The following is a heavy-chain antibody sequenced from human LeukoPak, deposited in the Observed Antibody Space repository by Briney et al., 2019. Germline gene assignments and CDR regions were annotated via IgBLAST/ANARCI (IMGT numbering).Heavy chain of an antibody. CDR2: ISSSSSYI. CDR3: ASGGESSDY. D-gene: IGHD2-21*01. Sequence: GGSLRLSCAASGFTFSSYSMNWVRQAPGKGLEWVSSISSSSSYIYYADSVKGRFTISRDNAKNSLYLQINSLRAEDTAVYYCASGGESSDYWGQGTLVTVSS. V-gene: IGHV3-21*01. CDR1: GFTFSSYS. J-gene: IGHJ4*02.